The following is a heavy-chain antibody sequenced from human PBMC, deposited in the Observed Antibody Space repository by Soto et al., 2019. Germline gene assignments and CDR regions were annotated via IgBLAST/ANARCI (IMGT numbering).Heavy chain of an antibody. V-gene: IGHV2-5*02. CDR2: IYWDVAK. D-gene: IGHD6-19*01. J-gene: IGHJ4*02. CDR3: AHSVVAGLGYYFDY. CDR1: GFSLRRTRVA. Sequence: QITLKESGPTLVKPTQTLTLTCTFYGFSLRRTRVAVGWISQPPGKARERLALIYWDVAKRYRPFLKSGLNHNSDTSKNQAVLTMTYMDPVDTATYYCAHSVVAGLGYYFDYWGQGTLVTVSS.